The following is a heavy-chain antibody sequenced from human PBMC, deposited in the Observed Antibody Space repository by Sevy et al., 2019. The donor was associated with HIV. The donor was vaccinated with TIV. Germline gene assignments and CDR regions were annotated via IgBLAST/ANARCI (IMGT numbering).Heavy chain of an antibody. Sequence: ASVKVSCKASGYTFSDSGYYVHWVRQAPGQGLEWMGWINPKSGATNYAQKFQGRVTMTRDTSGSTANMELTRLTSDDTAVYYCARESYDFWTGPVDYDYGMDVWGQGTTVTVSS. V-gene: IGHV1-2*02. CDR1: GYTFSDSGYY. D-gene: IGHD3-3*01. J-gene: IGHJ6*02. CDR2: INPKSGAT. CDR3: ARESYDFWTGPVDYDYGMDV.